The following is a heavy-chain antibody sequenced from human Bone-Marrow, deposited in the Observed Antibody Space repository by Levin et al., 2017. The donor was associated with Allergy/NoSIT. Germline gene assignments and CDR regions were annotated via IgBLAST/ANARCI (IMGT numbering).Heavy chain of an antibody. CDR1: GFNFDVYG. CDR3: VRNSASTLGWRMDV. D-gene: IGHD3-10*01. CDR2: ISYDGSEK. Sequence: GGSLRLSCAASGFNFDVYGIHWVRQAPGKGLEWVSIISYDGSEKYFADSVKGRFTISRDNAKNTVSLQMNSLRNEDTALYYCVRNSASTLGWRMDVWGQGTMVTVSS. V-gene: IGHV3-30*03. J-gene: IGHJ6*02.